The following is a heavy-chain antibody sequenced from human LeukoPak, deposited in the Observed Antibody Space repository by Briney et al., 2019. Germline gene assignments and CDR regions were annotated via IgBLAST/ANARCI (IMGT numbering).Heavy chain of an antibody. CDR1: GFTFSSYA. Sequence: GGSLRLSCAASGFTFSSYAMSWVRQAPGKGLERVSAISGSGGSTYYADSVKGRFTISRDNSKNTLYLQMNSLRAEDTAVYYCASRGRAYYDSFRDGPDVWGKGTTVTVSS. J-gene: IGHJ6*04. CDR3: ASRGRAYYDSFRDGPDV. D-gene: IGHD3-22*01. CDR2: ISGSGGST. V-gene: IGHV3-23*01.